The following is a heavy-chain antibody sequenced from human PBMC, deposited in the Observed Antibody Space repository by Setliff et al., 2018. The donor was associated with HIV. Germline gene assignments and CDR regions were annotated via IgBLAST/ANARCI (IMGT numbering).Heavy chain of an antibody. V-gene: IGHV3-30*04. D-gene: IGHD3-16*01. J-gene: IGHJ4*02. CDR2: ISHDGSIE. Sequence: GSLRLSCAASGFTFRSYAMHWVRQAPGKGLEWVADISHDGSIEDYADSVRGRFTISRDNAKNSLYLQMNSLRAEDTAVYYCARGGGEYWGQGTLVTVSS. CDR3: ARGGGEY. CDR1: GFTFRSYA.